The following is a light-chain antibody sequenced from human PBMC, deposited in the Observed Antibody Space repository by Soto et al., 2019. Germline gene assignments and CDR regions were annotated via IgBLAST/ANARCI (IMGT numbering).Light chain of an antibody. J-gene: IGKJ1*01. CDR2: GAS. V-gene: IGKV3-20*01. CDR1: QSVGTR. Sequence: PGERATLSCRAAQSVGTRLAWYQHKTGQAPRLLISGASSRATGIPDRFTGSGSETSFTLTISRLEPEDFAVYYCQQYGSSGTFGQGTKVDIK. CDR3: QQYGSSGT.